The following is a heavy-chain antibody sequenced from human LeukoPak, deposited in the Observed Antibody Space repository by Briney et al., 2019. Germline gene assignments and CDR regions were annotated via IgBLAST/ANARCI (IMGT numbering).Heavy chain of an antibody. CDR2: IYYSGSS. D-gene: IGHD3-22*01. CDR3: ARGLVDYSGSSGLIGYHYMDV. Sequence: PSETLSLTCTVSGGSISSRSYYWGWIRQPPGKGLEWIGSIYYSGSSYNNPSLKSRVTISVDKSKNQFSLKLSSVTAADTAVYYCARGLVDYSGSSGLIGYHYMDVWGKGTTVTVSS. V-gene: IGHV4-39*07. CDR1: GGSISSRSYY. J-gene: IGHJ6*03.